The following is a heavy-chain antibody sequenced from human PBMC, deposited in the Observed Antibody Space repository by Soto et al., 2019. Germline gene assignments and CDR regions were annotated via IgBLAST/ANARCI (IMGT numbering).Heavy chain of an antibody. Sequence: EVQLLESGGGLVQPGGSLRLSCAGSGFTFSQLAMSWVRQPPGKGLEWVSTIGGDSPYYADSVRGRFTTSRDNSRSVLYLQMDRLRVEDTALYYCLKDAFPGNGIYDHFDAWGRGTLVTVSS. CDR3: LKDAFPGNGIYDHFDA. CDR2: IGGDSP. V-gene: IGHV3-23*01. CDR1: GFTFSQLA. D-gene: IGHD1-26*01. J-gene: IGHJ4*02.